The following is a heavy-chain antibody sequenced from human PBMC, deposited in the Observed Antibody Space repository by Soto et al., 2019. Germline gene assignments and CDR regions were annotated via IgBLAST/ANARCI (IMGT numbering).Heavy chain of an antibody. V-gene: IGHV3-30-3*01. CDR1: GFTFSSYA. CDR3: ARGRGPDY. D-gene: IGHD3-10*01. CDR2: ISYDGSNK. Sequence: QVQLVESGGGVVQPGRSLRLSCAASGFTFSSYAMHWVRQAPGKGLEWVAVISYDGSNKYYADSVKGRFTISRDNSKNTLYLQMNSPRAEDTAVYYCARGRGPDYWGQGTLVTVSS. J-gene: IGHJ4*02.